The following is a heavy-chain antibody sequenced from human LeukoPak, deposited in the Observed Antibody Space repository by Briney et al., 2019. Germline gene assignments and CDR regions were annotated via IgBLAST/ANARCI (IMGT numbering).Heavy chain of an antibody. Sequence: GGSLRLSCAASGFTFSSYWMHWVRQAPGKGLVWVSRINGDGSSTTYADFVKGRFTISRDNAKNTLHLQMNSLRAEDTAVYYCARGGGYSYGTPSGWWGQGTLVAVSS. D-gene: IGHD5-18*01. CDR1: GFTFSSYW. CDR2: INGDGSST. V-gene: IGHV3-74*01. CDR3: ARGGGYSYGTPSGW. J-gene: IGHJ4*02.